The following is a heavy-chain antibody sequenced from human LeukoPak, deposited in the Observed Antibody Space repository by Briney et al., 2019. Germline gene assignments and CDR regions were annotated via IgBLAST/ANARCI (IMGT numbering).Heavy chain of an antibody. CDR1: GFPFSAYS. Sequence: GGSLRLSCAASGFPFSAYSMDWVRQAPGKGLEWVSSISGSSSYVYYADSVKGRFTISRDNAKNSLYLHMNSLGAEDTAVYYCAKAYYGPSGYSYYFDYWGQGTLVTVSS. CDR3: AKAYYGPSGYSYYFDY. J-gene: IGHJ4*02. D-gene: IGHD3-22*01. CDR2: ISGSSSYV. V-gene: IGHV3-21*01.